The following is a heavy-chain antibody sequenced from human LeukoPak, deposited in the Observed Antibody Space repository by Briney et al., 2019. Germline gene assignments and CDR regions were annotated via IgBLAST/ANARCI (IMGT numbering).Heavy chain of an antibody. J-gene: IGHJ4*02. CDR1: GGSFSGYY. V-gene: IGHV4-34*01. D-gene: IGHD4-17*01. CDR2: INHSGST. CDR3: ARDVFGDHGDY. Sequence: PSETLSLTCAVYGGSFSGYYWSWTRQPPGKGLEWIGEINHSGSTNYNPSLKSRVTISVDTSKNQFSLKLSSVTAADTAVYYCARDVFGDHGDYWGQGTLVTVSS.